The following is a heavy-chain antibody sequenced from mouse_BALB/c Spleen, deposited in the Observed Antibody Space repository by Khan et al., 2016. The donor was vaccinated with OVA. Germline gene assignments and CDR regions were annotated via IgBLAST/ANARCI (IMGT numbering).Heavy chain of an antibody. CDR2: IDPSTGYT. CDR3: ARRGLYGILAY. V-gene: IGHV1-7*01. D-gene: IGHD2-1*01. Sequence: VQLQQSGAELAKPGASVKMSCKASGYTFTTYWMHWVKQRPGQGLEWIGYIDPSTGYTEYNQKFKDKATLTTDKSSSTAYMQLSSLTSEDSAVYSCARRGLYGILAYWGQGTLVTVSA. J-gene: IGHJ3*01. CDR1: GYTFTTYW.